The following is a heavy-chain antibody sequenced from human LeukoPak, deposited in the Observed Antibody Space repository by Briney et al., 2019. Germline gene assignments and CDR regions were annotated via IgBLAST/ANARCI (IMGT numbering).Heavy chain of an antibody. CDR1: GFTVISDY. V-gene: IGHV3-66*01. CDR3: ARDEGYCSSTTCYRAWKY. J-gene: IGHJ4*02. Sequence: PGGSLRLSCAASGFTVISDYVSWVRQAPGKGLEWVSLIYSGSSTYYADSVKGRFTISRDDSKNTLYLQMNSLRAEDTAVYYCARDEGYCSSTTCYRAWKYSGQGTLVTVSS. CDR2: IYSGSST. D-gene: IGHD2-2*02.